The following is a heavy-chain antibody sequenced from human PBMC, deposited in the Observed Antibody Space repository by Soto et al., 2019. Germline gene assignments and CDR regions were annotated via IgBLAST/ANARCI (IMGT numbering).Heavy chain of an antibody. V-gene: IGHV4-30-2*01. Sequence: PSETLSLTCAVSGGSISSGGYSWSWIRQPTGKGLEWIGYIYHSGSTYYADSVKGRFTISRDNSKNTLYLQMNSLRAEDTAIFYCAKSAVGYAWQDAFDIWGQGTMVTVSS. CDR3: AKSAVGYAWQDAFDI. CDR1: GGSISSGGYS. J-gene: IGHJ3*02. CDR2: IYHSGST. D-gene: IGHD1-1*01.